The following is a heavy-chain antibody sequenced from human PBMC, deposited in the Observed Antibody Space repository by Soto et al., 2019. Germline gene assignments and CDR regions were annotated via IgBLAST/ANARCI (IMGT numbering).Heavy chain of an antibody. D-gene: IGHD1-26*01. V-gene: IGHV4-39*01. CDR3: ARLTIVAATPYHFDY. CDR1: GGSTMISSYY. CDR2: MYYSGST. Sequence: QLQLQESGPRLMKPSETLSLTCDVSGGSTMISSYYCAWIRQPPGKGLEWIGSMYYSGSTYYNPSLKSRVTMSVDMSKNQLSLRLNSVTAADTAVYYCARLTIVAATPYHFDYWGQGILVTVSS. J-gene: IGHJ4*02.